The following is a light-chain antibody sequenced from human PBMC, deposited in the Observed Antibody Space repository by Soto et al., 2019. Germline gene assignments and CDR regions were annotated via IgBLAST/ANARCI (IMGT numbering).Light chain of an antibody. CDR2: DVS. CDR1: SSDVGGYNY. Sequence: QSALTQPASVSGSPGQSITMSCTGTSSDVGGYNYVSWYQQHPGKAPKLMIYDVSNRPSGVSNRFSGSKSGNTASLTISGLQAEDEADYYCSSYTSSSTLVVFGEGTKLTVL. J-gene: IGLJ2*01. V-gene: IGLV2-14*01. CDR3: SSYTSSSTLVV.